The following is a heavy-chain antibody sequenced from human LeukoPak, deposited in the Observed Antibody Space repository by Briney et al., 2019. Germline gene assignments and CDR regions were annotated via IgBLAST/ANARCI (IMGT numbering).Heavy chain of an antibody. V-gene: IGHV3-33*01. D-gene: IGHD6-13*01. Sequence: GGSLRLSCAASGFTFSSYGMHWVRQAPGKGLEWVAVIWYDGSNKYYADSVKGRFTISRDNSKNTLYLQMNSLRAEDTAVYYCARASSSWTNNWFDPWGQGTLVTVSS. CDR2: IWYDGSNK. J-gene: IGHJ5*02. CDR3: ARASSSWTNNWFDP. CDR1: GFTFSSYG.